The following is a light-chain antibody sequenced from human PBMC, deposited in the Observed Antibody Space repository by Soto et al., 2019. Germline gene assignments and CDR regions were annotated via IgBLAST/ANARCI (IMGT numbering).Light chain of an antibody. CDR2: DVS. Sequence: QSALTKPACVSGSPGQSIAISCTGTSSDVGGYDYVSWYQQHPGKAPELMIYDVSNRPSGVSNRFPGSMSDNTASLTISGLQAEDESDYYCSSYTSSSTYAFGTGTKVTVL. J-gene: IGLJ1*01. CDR1: SSDVGGYDY. V-gene: IGLV2-14*01. CDR3: SSYTSSSTYA.